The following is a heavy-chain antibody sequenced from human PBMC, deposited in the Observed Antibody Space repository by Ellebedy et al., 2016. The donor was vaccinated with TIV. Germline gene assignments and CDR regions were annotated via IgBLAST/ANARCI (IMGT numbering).Heavy chain of an antibody. D-gene: IGHD5-18*01. CDR3: ARRKNWGHGYEYGMDV. J-gene: IGHJ6*02. V-gene: IGHV4-59*01. CDR2: ISDTGST. Sequence: SETLSLXCTVSGGSISGYYWSWVRQSPGKGLEWIGYISDTGSTDYNPSLKGRGTISIDTPRNYLSLKVTSVTAADTAVYYCARRKNWGHGYEYGMDVWGQGTTVTVSS. CDR1: GGSISGYY.